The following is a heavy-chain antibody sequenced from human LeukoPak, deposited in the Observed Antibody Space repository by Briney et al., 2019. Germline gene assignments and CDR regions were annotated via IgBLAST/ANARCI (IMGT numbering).Heavy chain of an antibody. J-gene: IGHJ4*02. CDR3: ARDRAPADYGDPEGYFDY. V-gene: IGHV1-69*04. CDR1: GGTFGSYA. D-gene: IGHD4-17*01. Sequence: GASVKVSCKASGGTFGSYAISWVRQAPGQGLEWMGRIIPILGIANYAQKFQGRVTITADKSTSTAYMELSSLRSEDTAVYYCARDRAPADYGDPEGYFDYWGQGTLVTVSS. CDR2: IIPILGIA.